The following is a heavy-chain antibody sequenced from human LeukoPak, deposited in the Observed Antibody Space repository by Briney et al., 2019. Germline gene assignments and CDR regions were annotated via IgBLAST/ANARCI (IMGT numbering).Heavy chain of an antibody. D-gene: IGHD3-16*01. CDR1: GFRYSDYS. Sequence: GGPLRLSCVASGFRYSDYSMNWYRQAPGKGLEWVSAIRAGTGDTYYADSVKGRFTISRDYGTNSLFLQMNNLRADDTALYYCARGLIGSLYGQGDKWGQGTLVTVSS. J-gene: IGHJ4*02. V-gene: IGHV3-21*06. CDR2: IRAGTGDT. CDR3: ARGLIGSLYGQGDK.